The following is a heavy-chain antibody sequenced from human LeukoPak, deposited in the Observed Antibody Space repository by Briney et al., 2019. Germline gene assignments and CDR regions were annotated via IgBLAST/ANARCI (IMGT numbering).Heavy chain of an antibody. CDR2: GSHDGRNK. J-gene: IGHJ4*02. V-gene: IGHV3-30*18. CDR1: GFIFRNYA. CDR3: AKDRDSSTWSFFDF. D-gene: IGHD6-13*01. Sequence: PGRSLRLSCVASGFIFRNYAMHWVRQAPGKGLEWVAVGSHDGRNKIYGDSVEGRFTISRDNSKNTVYLQMDNLRPEDTAVYYCAKDRDSSTWSFFDFWGQGTLVTVSS.